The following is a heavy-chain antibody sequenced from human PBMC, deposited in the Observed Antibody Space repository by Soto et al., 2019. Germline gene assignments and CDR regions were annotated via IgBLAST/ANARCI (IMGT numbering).Heavy chain of an antibody. CDR2: INPSGGST. CDR1: GYTFTSYY. Sequence: ASVKGSCKASGYTFTSYYMHWVRQAPGQGLEWMGIINPSGGSTSYAQKFQGRVTMTRDTSTSTVYMELSSLRSEDTAVYYCARDNNYDFWSGLSTPYYYYGMDVWGQGTTVTVYS. J-gene: IGHJ6*02. D-gene: IGHD3-3*01. CDR3: ARDNNYDFWSGLSTPYYYYGMDV. V-gene: IGHV1-46*01.